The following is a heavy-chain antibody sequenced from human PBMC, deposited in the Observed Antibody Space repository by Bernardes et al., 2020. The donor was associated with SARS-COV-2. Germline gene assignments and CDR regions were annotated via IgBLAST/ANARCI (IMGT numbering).Heavy chain of an antibody. CDR3: VRVGLNYNYYYMDV. V-gene: IGHV3-48*03. J-gene: IGHJ6*03. Sequence: GGSLRLSCAASGFTFSSYEMNWVRQAPGKGLEWVSYISSSGSTIYYADSVKGRFTISRDNAKNSLYLQMNSLRAEDTAVYYCVRVGLNYNYYYMDVWGKGTTISGSS. CDR2: ISSSGSTI. D-gene: IGHD3-16*01. CDR1: GFTFSSYE.